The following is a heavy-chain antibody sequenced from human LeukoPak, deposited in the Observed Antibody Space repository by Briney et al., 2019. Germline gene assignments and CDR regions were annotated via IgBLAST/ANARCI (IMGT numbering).Heavy chain of an antibody. CDR1: GGSISSYY. V-gene: IGHV4-4*07. Sequence: SEALSLTCTVSGGSISSYYWSWIRQPAGKGLEWIGRIYTSGSTNYNPSLKSRVTMSVDTSKNQFSLKLSSVTAADTAVYYCARDNGGDYDFWSDYSHNWFDPWGQGTLVTVSS. D-gene: IGHD3-3*01. CDR2: IYTSGST. CDR3: ARDNGGDYDFWSDYSHNWFDP. J-gene: IGHJ5*02.